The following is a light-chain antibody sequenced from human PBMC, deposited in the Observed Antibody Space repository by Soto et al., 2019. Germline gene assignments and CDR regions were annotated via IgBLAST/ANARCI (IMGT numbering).Light chain of an antibody. CDR3: QQRSNWPKT. V-gene: IGKV3-11*01. Sequence: EIVLTQSPATLSLSPGERANLSCRASQSVSSHLAWYQQKPGQAPRLLIYDASNRATGIPARFSGSGSGTDFTLTISSLEPEDFAVYYCQQRSNWPKTFGQGTKVDI. CDR2: DAS. CDR1: QSVSSH. J-gene: IGKJ1*01.